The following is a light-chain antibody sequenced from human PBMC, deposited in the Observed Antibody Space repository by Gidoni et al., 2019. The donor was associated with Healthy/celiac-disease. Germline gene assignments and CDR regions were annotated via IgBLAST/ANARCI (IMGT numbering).Light chain of an antibody. CDR2: DAS. CDR1: QDISNY. J-gene: IGKJ4*01. Sequence: DIQMTQSPSSLSASVGDRVTITCQASQDISNYLNWYQQKPGKAPKLLIYDASNLETGVPSRFSGSGSGTDFTFTISSLQPEDIATYYCQQYDNLPLXXXGGTKLEIK. V-gene: IGKV1-33*01. CDR3: QQYDNLPLX.